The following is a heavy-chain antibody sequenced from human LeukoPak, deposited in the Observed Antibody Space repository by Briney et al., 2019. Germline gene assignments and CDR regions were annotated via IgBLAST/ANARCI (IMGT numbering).Heavy chain of an antibody. CDR2: ISYDGSNK. V-gene: IGHV3-30*04. CDR3: AKAPVTSCSGVYCYPFDY. CDR1: GFTFSSYA. D-gene: IGHD2-15*01. Sequence: PGGSLRLSCAASGFTFSSYAMHWVRQAPGKGLEWVAVISYDGSNKYYADSVRGRFTISRDNSKNTLYLQMNSLRAEDAAVYNCAKAPVTSCSGVYCYPFDYWGQGTLVTVSS. J-gene: IGHJ4*02.